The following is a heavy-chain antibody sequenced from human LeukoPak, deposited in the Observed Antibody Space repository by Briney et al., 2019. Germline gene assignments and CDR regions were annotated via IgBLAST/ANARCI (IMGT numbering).Heavy chain of an antibody. CDR3: TKGGGGSSPGY. V-gene: IGHV3-66*01. Sequence: GGSLRVSCATSGFTVSNNYMSWVRQAPGKGLEWVSVIYSGGSIYYADSVKGRFTISRDTSKNTLYLQMNSLRVEDTAVYYCTKGGGGSSPGYWGQGTLVTVSS. CDR1: GFTVSNNY. D-gene: IGHD1-26*01. J-gene: IGHJ4*02. CDR2: IYSGGSI.